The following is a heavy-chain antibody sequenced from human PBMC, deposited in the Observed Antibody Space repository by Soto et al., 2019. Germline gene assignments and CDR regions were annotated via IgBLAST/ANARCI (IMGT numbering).Heavy chain of an antibody. CDR3: AKDVDYSNYFDY. CDR2: ISGSGGST. CDR1: GFTFSSYA. Sequence: GGSLRLSCAASGFTFSSYAMSWVRQAPGKGLELVSAISGSGGSTYYADSVKGRFTISRDNSKNTLYLQMNSLRAEDTAVYYCAKDVDYSNYFDYWGQGTLVTVSS. J-gene: IGHJ4*02. D-gene: IGHD4-4*01. V-gene: IGHV3-23*01.